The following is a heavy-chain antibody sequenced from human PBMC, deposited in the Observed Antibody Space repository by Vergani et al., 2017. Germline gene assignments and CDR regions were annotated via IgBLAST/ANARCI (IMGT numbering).Heavy chain of an antibody. CDR2: ISGSGGST. Sequence: EVQLLESGGGLVQPGGSLRLSCAASGFTFSSYAMSWVRQAPGKGLEWVSAISGSGGSTYYADSVKGRFTISRDNSKNTLYLKMNSLRAEDTAVYYCAKGDWNYGYYFDYWGQGTLVTVSS. CDR3: AKGDWNYGYYFDY. V-gene: IGHV3-23*01. J-gene: IGHJ4*02. CDR1: GFTFSSYA. D-gene: IGHD1-7*01.